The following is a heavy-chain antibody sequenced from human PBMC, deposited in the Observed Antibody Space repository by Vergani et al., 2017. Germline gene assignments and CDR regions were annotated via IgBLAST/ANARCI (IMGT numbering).Heavy chain of an antibody. J-gene: IGHJ2*01. D-gene: IGHD2-21*01. CDR2: NYYSGGT. V-gene: IGHV4-39*07. CDR3: ASGRSISHFDL. Sequence: QLQLQESGPGLVKPSETLSLTCTVSGGSISSSSYYWGWIRQPPGKGPEWIGSNYYSGGTYYNQSLKSRVTISVATSKNQFSLKLSSVTAADTAVYYCASGRSISHFDLWGRGTLVTVSS. CDR1: GGSISSSSYY.